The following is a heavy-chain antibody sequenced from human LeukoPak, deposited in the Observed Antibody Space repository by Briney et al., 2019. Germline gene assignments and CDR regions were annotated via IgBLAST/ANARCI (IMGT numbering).Heavy chain of an antibody. CDR3: ASSGTQPSPFDY. D-gene: IGHD1-1*01. Sequence: GGSLRLSCAASGFTFSSYAMHWVRQAPGKGLELVAVISYDGSNKYYADSVKGRFTISRDNSKNTLYLQMNSLRAEDTAVYYCASSGTQPSPFDYWGQGTLVTVSS. J-gene: IGHJ4*02. CDR1: GFTFSSYA. V-gene: IGHV3-30*04. CDR2: ISYDGSNK.